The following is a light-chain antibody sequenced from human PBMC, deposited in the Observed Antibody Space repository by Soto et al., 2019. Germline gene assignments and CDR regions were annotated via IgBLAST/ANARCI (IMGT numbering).Light chain of an antibody. J-gene: IGKJ1*01. V-gene: IGKV3-15*01. CDR3: QQYFSTRT. CDR1: QSVSSK. CDR2: GAS. Sequence: EIVMTQSPATLSVSPGEGATLSCRASQSVSSKLAWYQQKPGQAPRLLIYGASTRATGIPARFSGSGSGTEFTLIISSLQSEDSAVYYCQQYFSTRTFGQGTKVEVK.